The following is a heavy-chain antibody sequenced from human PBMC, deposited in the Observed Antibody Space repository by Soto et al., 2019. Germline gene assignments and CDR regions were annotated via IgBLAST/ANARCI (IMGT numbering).Heavy chain of an antibody. CDR3: ARGRYGSGRRGSHGGAFDI. D-gene: IGHD3-10*01. Sequence: QVQLQQWGAGLLKPSETLSLTCAVYGGSFSGYYWSWIRQPPGKGLEWIGEINHSGSTNYNPSLKSRVTISVDTSKNQFSLKLSSVTAADTAVYYCARGRYGSGRRGSHGGAFDIWGQGTMVTVSS. CDR2: INHSGST. V-gene: IGHV4-34*01. CDR1: GGSFSGYY. J-gene: IGHJ3*02.